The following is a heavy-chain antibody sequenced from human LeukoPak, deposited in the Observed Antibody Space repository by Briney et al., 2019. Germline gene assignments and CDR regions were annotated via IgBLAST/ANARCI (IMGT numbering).Heavy chain of an antibody. CDR3: AKGISSVVYALNWFDP. Sequence: PGGSLRLPCAASGFTFSSYAMSWVRQAPGKGLEWVSAISGSGGSTYYADSVKGRFTISRDNSKNTLYLQMNSLRAEDTAVYYCAKGISSVVYALNWFDPWGQGTLVTVSS. CDR2: ISGSGGST. V-gene: IGHV3-23*01. D-gene: IGHD2-8*02. J-gene: IGHJ5*02. CDR1: GFTFSSYA.